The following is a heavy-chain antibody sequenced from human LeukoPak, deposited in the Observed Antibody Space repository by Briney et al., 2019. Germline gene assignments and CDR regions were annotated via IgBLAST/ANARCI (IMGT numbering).Heavy chain of an antibody. CDR1: GDSIIGYY. J-gene: IGHJ3*02. Sequence: SETLSLTCSVSGDSIIGYYWGWIRQPAGKGLEWIGRISSSGSTNYNPSLKSRVTISVDTSKNQFSLKLSSVTAADTAVYFCARGPYSYDSSGAFDIWGQGTMVTVSS. D-gene: IGHD3-22*01. CDR3: ARGPYSYDSSGAFDI. CDR2: ISSSGST. V-gene: IGHV4-4*07.